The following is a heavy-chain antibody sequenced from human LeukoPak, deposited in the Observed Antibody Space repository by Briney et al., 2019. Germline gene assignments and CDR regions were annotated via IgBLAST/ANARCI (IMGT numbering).Heavy chain of an antibody. V-gene: IGHV4-59*08. CDR2: IYHTGST. CDR3: ARRAGSGSTKVFDI. J-gene: IGHJ3*02. D-gene: IGHD3-10*01. Sequence: SETLSLTCTISGGSVSDYYWSWIRQSPGKGLEWIGYIYHTGSTSYSPSLKSRVTISADTSQDQFSLKLSSVTAADTAVYYCARRAGSGSTKVFDIWGQGTMVTVSS. CDR1: GGSVSDYY.